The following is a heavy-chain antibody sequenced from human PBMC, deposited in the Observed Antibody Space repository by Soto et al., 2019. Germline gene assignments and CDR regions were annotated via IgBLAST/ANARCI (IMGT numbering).Heavy chain of an antibody. D-gene: IGHD3-10*01. J-gene: IGHJ4*02. CDR1: GFTFSDYY. V-gene: IGHV3-11*06. Sequence: QVQLVESGGGLVNPGGSLRLSCAASGFTFSDYYMSWIRQAPGKGLEWVSYISSRSSYIKYADSVKGRFTISRDNAKNSMYLQMDSLGAEDTAVYFCARYVYRGVFDSWGQGTLVTVSS. CDR3: ARYVYRGVFDS. CDR2: ISSRSSYI.